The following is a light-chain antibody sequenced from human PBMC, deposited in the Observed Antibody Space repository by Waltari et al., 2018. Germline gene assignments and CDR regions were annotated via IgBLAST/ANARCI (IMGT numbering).Light chain of an antibody. Sequence: QSALTQPPSASGSPGQSVTISCTGTSSDAGGYNYVPWYQLPPCKAPKLMISEVTKRPSGVPDRFSGSKSGNTASLTVSGLQAEDEADYYCSSYAGNSVIFGGGTKLTVL. V-gene: IGLV2-8*01. CDR2: EVT. CDR1: SSDAGGYNY. J-gene: IGLJ2*01. CDR3: SSYAGNSVI.